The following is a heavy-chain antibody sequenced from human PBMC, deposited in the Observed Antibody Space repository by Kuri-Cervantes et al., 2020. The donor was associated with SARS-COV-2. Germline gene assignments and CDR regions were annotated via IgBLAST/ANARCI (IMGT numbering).Heavy chain of an antibody. D-gene: IGHD3-16*02. CDR1: GFTFSSYS. CDR3: ARDSYDYVWGSYRFNY. Sequence: GESLKISCAASGFTFSSYSMNWVRQAPGKGLEWVAVISYDGSNKYYADSLKGRFTISRDNSKNTLYLQMNSLRAEDTAVYYCARDSYDYVWGSYRFNYWGQGTLVTVSS. CDR2: ISYDGSNK. V-gene: IGHV3-30*03. J-gene: IGHJ4*02.